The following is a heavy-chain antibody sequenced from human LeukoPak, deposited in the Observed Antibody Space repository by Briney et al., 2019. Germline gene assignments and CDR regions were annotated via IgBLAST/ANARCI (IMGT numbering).Heavy chain of an antibody. CDR3: ARSSGWSPYYYYMDV. CDR1: GGSISSYY. J-gene: IGHJ6*03. D-gene: IGHD6-19*01. V-gene: IGHV4-59*08. Sequence: PSETLSLTCTVSGGSISSYYWSWIRQPPGKGLEWIGYIYYSGSTNYNPSLTSRVTISVDTSKNQFSLKLSSVTAADTAVYYCARSSGWSPYYYYMDVWGKGTTVTVSS. CDR2: IYYSGST.